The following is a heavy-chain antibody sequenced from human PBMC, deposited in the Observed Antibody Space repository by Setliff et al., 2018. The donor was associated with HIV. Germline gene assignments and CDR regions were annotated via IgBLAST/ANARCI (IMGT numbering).Heavy chain of an antibody. CDR2: IHYSGIT. V-gene: IGHV4-59*11. CDR1: RDSINGHW. CDR3: ARLPDINSWPFDY. D-gene: IGHD6-13*01. J-gene: IGHJ4*02. Sequence: SETLSLTCTVSRDSINGHWWSWIRQPPGKGLEWTGSIHYSGITHYNPSLTSRLTISVDTSKTQVSLKLTSVTAADTAVYYCARLPDINSWPFDYWARGTLVTVSS.